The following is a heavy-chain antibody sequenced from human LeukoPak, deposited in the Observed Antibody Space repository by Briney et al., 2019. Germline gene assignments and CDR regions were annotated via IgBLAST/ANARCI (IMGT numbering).Heavy chain of an antibody. Sequence: SQTLSLTCTVSGGSISSGGYYWSWIRQHPGTGLEWIGYIYYSGSTYYNPSLKSRVTISVDTSKNQFSLKLSSVTAADTAVYYCARVSDDYVWGSYRLYYFDYWGQGTLVTVSS. D-gene: IGHD3-16*01. V-gene: IGHV4-31*03. CDR2: IYYSGST. J-gene: IGHJ4*02. CDR1: GGSISSGGYY. CDR3: ARVSDDYVWGSYRLYYFDY.